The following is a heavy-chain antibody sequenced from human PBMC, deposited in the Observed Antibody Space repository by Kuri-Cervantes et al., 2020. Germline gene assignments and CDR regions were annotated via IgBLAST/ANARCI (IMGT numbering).Heavy chain of an antibody. CDR3: ARDGVAGAGTRGGGDY. D-gene: IGHD6-19*01. Sequence: GGSLRLSCAVSGFTFSTYAMNWVRQAPGKGLEWVSYISSSGSTIYYADSVKGRFTISRDNAKNSLYLQMNSLGAEDTAVYYCARDGVAGAGTRGGGDYWGQGTLVTVSS. CDR2: ISSSGSTI. J-gene: IGHJ4*02. V-gene: IGHV3-48*03. CDR1: GFTFSTYA.